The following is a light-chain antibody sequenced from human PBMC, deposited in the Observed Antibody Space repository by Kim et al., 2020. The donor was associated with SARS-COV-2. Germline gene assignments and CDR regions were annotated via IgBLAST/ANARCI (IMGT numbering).Light chain of an antibody. CDR2: RNN. CDR3: AAWDDSLSGPV. J-gene: IGLJ2*01. V-gene: IGLV1-47*01. CDR1: SSNIGSNY. Sequence: ELTQPPSAPGTPGQRVTISCSGSSSNIGSNYVYWYQQLPGTAPKLLIYRNNQRPSGVPDRFSGSKSGTSASLAISGLRSEDEADYYCAAWDDSLSGPVFGGGTQLTVL.